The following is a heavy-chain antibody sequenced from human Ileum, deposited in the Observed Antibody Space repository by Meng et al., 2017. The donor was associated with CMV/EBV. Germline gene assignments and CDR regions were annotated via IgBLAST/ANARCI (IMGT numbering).Heavy chain of an antibody. CDR3: AISPKDVLLPVAMTG. D-gene: IGHD3-22*01. J-gene: IGHJ4*01. Sequence: GESLKISCAASGFTFSNYWISWVRQAPGKGLEWVANIKEDGSEKYYVDSVKGRFTISRDNAKKSLYLQMNSLRAEDTAVYYSAISPKDVLLPVAMTGWGQGTRVTCAS. CDR2: IKEDGSEK. V-gene: IGHV3-7*03. CDR1: GFTFSNYW.